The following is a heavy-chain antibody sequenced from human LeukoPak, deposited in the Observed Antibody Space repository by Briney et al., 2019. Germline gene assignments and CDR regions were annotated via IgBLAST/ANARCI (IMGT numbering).Heavy chain of an antibody. CDR2: IYHSGST. CDR3: ASVHLWPNDAFDI. CDR1: GYSISSGYY. D-gene: IGHD5-18*01. Sequence: SETLSLTCAVSGYSISSGYYWGWIRQPPGKGLEWIGSIYHSGSTYYNPSLKSRVTISVDTSKDQFSLKLSSVTAADTAVYYCASVHLWPNDAFDIWGQGTMVTVSS. J-gene: IGHJ3*02. V-gene: IGHV4-38-2*01.